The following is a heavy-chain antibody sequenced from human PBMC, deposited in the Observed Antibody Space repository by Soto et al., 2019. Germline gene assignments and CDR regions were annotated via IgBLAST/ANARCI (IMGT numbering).Heavy chain of an antibody. Sequence: PSETLSLTCTVSGGSISSGGYYWSWIRQHPGKGLEWIGYIYYSGSTYYNPSLKSRVTISVDTSKNQFSLKLSSVTAADTAVYYCARYYYDSSGYYYGSGLRWFDPWGQGTLVTVSS. CDR2: IYYSGST. J-gene: IGHJ5*02. CDR1: GGSISSGGYY. V-gene: IGHV4-31*03. CDR3: ARYYYDSSGYYYGSGLRWFDP. D-gene: IGHD3-22*01.